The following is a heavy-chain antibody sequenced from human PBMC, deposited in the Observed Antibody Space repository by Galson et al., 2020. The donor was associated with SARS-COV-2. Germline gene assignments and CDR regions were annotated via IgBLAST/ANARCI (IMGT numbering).Heavy chain of an antibody. J-gene: IGHJ6*02. Sequence: GRSLRLSCAASGFTFTRYSMNWVRQAPGRGLEWLLYINSSTTIIYYADSVRGRFTISRDNAKNSLYLQMDSLSDEDTAVYYCARDGRRGYDMDVWGQGTTVTVSS. D-gene: IGHD3-10*01. CDR2: INSSTTII. CDR1: GFTFTRYS. V-gene: IGHV3-48*02. CDR3: ARDGRRGYDMDV.